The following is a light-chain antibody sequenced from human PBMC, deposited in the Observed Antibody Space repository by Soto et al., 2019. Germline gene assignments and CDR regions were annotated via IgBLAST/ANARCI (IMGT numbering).Light chain of an antibody. CDR2: GAS. J-gene: IGKJ2*01. V-gene: IGKV3-20*01. CDR3: HQYGSSSPYT. Sequence: EIVLTQSPGTLSLSPGERATLSCRASQSVSSNYLAWYQQKPGQAPRLLIYGASSRATGIPDRFSGSGSGRNFIITISRLEPEDYAVYYCHQYGSSSPYTFGQGTKLEIK. CDR1: QSVSSNY.